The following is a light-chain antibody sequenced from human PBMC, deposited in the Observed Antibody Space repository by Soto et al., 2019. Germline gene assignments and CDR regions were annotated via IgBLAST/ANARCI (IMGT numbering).Light chain of an antibody. Sequence: EIVLTQSPGTLSLSPGERATLSCRASQSVSSSYLAWYQQTPGQAPRLLIYGASSRATGIPDRFSGSGSGTDFTLTISRLEPEDFAGYYCQQYGSSPGTFGQGTKVEIK. J-gene: IGKJ1*01. V-gene: IGKV3-20*01. CDR3: QQYGSSPGT. CDR2: GAS. CDR1: QSVSSSY.